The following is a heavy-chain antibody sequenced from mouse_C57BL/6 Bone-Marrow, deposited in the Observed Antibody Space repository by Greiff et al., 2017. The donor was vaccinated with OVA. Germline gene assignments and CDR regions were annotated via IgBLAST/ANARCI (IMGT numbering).Heavy chain of an antibody. CDR3: ARWGLRRDFDY. J-gene: IGHJ2*01. CDR2: IYPSDSET. V-gene: IGHV1-61*01. D-gene: IGHD2-2*01. CDR1: GYTFTSYW. Sequence: QVHVKQPGAELVRPGSSVKLSCKASGYTFTSYWMDWVKQRPGQGLEWIGNIYPSDSETHYNQKFKDKATLTVDKSSSTDYMQLSSLTSEDSAVYYCARWGLRRDFDYWGQGTTLTVSS.